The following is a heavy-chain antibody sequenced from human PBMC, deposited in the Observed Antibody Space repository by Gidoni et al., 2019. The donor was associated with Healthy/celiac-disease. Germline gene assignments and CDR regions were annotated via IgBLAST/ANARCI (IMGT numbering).Heavy chain of an antibody. J-gene: IGHJ6*03. CDR3: ARGRGNIAARRHYYYYYMDV. CDR2: IKHGGST. Sequence: QVQLQQGGAGLLKPSETLSLNCAVYGGSFSGSYWSWIRQPPGKGLEWIGEIKHGGSTNYNPSLKSRVTISVDTSKNQFSLKLSSVTAADTAVYYCARGRGNIAARRHYYYYYMDVWGKGTTVTVSS. CDR1: GGSFSGSY. D-gene: IGHD6-6*01. V-gene: IGHV4-34*01.